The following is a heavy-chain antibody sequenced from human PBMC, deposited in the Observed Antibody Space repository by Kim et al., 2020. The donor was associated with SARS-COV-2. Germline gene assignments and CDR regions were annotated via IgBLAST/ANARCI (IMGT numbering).Heavy chain of an antibody. CDR3: ARDYKGGSSLTY. Sequence: SVKVSCKASGGTFSSYAISWVRQAPGQGLEWMGGIIPIFGTANYAQKFQGRVTITADESTSTAYMELSSLRSEDTAVYYCARDYKGGSSLTYWGQGTLVTVSS. D-gene: IGHD6-13*01. V-gene: IGHV1-69*13. CDR1: GGTFSSYA. J-gene: IGHJ4*02. CDR2: IIPIFGTA.